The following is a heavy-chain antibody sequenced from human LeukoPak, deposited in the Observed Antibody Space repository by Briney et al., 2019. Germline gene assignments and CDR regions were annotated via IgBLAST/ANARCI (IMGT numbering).Heavy chain of an antibody. J-gene: IGHJ4*02. CDR3: ARVGSGNTYGYADY. Sequence: GGSLRLSCAAAGLTVSSNYMTWVRRVPGEGLEGVSVFYNGINTYYADSVKGRFTTSRDNSKNTLYLQMNSLRVEDTAVYFCARVGSGNTYGYADYWGQGTLVTVSS. D-gene: IGHD5-18*01. CDR2: FYNGINT. CDR1: GLTVSSNY. V-gene: IGHV3-66*01.